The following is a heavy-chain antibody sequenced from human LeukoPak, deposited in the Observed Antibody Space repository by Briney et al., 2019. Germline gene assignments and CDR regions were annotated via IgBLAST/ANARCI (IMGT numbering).Heavy chain of an antibody. CDR3: TAGRAYSLLDF. CDR1: GYRFTELS. Sequence: GASVKVSCKVSGYRFTELSRHWVRQAPGKGLEWLGGFDLVHGDTIYAQKFQGRVTMTEDTSTDTSYMELSSLGSKDTAVYFCTAGRAYSLLDFWGQGTLVIVSS. CDR2: FDLVHGDT. J-gene: IGHJ4*02. D-gene: IGHD5-18*01. V-gene: IGHV1-24*01.